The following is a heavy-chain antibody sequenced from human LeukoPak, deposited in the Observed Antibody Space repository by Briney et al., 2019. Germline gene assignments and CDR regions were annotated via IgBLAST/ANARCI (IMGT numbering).Heavy chain of an antibody. CDR1: GGTFSSYA. J-gene: IGHJ4*02. D-gene: IGHD3-22*01. V-gene: IGHV1-69*13. CDR2: IIPIFGTA. Sequence: SVKVSCKASGGTFSSYAISWVRQAPGQGLEWMGGIIPIFGTANYAQKFQGRVTITADESTSTAYLELSSLRSEDTAVYYCANPVHYYDSSGLDYWGQGTLVTVSS. CDR3: ANPVHYYDSSGLDY.